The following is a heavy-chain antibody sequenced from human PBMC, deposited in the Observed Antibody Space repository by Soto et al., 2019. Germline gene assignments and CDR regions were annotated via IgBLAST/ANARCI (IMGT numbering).Heavy chain of an antibody. Sequence: SETLSLTCTVSGGSISSGGYYWSWIRQHPGKGLEWIGYIYYSGSTYYNPSLKSRVTISVDTSKNQFSLKLSSVTAADTAVYYCARSLSGRHNWFAPWGQGTLVTVSS. CDR3: ARSLSGRHNWFAP. CDR2: IYYSGST. CDR1: GGSISSGGYY. J-gene: IGHJ5*02. D-gene: IGHD6-19*01. V-gene: IGHV4-31*03.